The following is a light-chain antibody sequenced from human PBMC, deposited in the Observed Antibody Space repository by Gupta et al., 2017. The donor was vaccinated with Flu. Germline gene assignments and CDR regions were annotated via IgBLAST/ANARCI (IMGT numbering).Light chain of an antibody. CDR1: QDITNN. Sequence: PSTLSASVEERVIIACQASQDITNNSNCYQQKPGEAPKLLIYDASNSDTGLPARFSGSASGTDLSFTISILHPEDSAAYCCQQDDELPGTFGGGTKVELK. V-gene: IGKV1-33*01. CDR3: QQDDELPGT. CDR2: DAS. J-gene: IGKJ4*02.